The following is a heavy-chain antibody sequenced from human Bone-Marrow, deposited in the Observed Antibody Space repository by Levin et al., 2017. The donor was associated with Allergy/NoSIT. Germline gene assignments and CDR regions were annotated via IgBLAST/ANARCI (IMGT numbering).Heavy chain of an antibody. CDR2: ISSSGSTI. J-gene: IGHJ4*02. CDR1: GFTFSSYE. Sequence: GGSLRLSCAASGFTFSSYEMNWVRQAPGKGLEWVSYISSSGSTIYYADSVKGRFTISRDNAKNSLYLQMNSLRAEDTAVYYCAREGVATISPFDYWGQGTLVTVSS. V-gene: IGHV3-48*03. D-gene: IGHD5-12*01. CDR3: AREGVATISPFDY.